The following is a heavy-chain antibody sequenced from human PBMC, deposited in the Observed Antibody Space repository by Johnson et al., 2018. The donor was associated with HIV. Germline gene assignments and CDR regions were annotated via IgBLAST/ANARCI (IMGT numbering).Heavy chain of an antibody. CDR3: ARPPAYLYKATFSI. Sequence: VQLVESGGGLVQPGGSLRLSCAASGFTVSSNYMSWVRQAPGRGLQWVSSIYVGDSTYYADSVTGRFTISRDNAKNSLYLQMDSLRGEDTAVYFCARPPAYLYKATFSIWGQGTMVTVSS. CDR2: IYVGDST. V-gene: IGHV3-66*04. D-gene: IGHD3-16*02. CDR1: GFTVSSNY. J-gene: IGHJ3*02.